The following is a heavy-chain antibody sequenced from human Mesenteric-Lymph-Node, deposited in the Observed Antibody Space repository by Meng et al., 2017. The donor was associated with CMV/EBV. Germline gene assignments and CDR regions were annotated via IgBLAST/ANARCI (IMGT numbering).Heavy chain of an antibody. D-gene: IGHD4-11*01. Sequence: GESLKISCAASGFTFSNYWMSWVRQAPGKGLEWVANIKEDGSEEYYVDSVKGRFTISRDNSKNTLYLQMNSLRAEDTAVYYCARGGYSNYGYYYGMDVWGQGTTVTVSS. CDR2: IKEDGSEE. CDR1: GFTFSNYW. CDR3: ARGGYSNYGYYYGMDV. J-gene: IGHJ6*02. V-gene: IGHV3-7*01.